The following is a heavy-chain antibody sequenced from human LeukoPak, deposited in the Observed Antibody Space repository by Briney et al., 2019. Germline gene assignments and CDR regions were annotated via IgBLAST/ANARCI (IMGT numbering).Heavy chain of an antibody. Sequence: GESLKISCKGFGYSFTSYWIAWVRQMPGKGLEWMGIIYPSNPDTKYSPSFQGQVTISADKSISTAYLQWSSLKASDTAMYYCARRYTIFGVVTIDYWGQGTLVTVSS. CDR2: IYPSNPDT. J-gene: IGHJ4*02. CDR3: ARRYTIFGVVTIDY. D-gene: IGHD3-3*01. V-gene: IGHV5-51*01. CDR1: GYSFTSYW.